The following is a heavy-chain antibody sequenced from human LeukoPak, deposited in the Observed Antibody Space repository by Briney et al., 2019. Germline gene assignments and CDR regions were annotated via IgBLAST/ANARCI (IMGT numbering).Heavy chain of an antibody. J-gene: IGHJ4*02. D-gene: IGHD6-19*01. Sequence: GASVKVSCKASGYTFTSYGVSWVRQAPGQGLEWMGWINPNSGGTNYAQKFQGRVTMTRDTSISTAYMELSRLRSDDTAVYYCASERYSSGWSSGFDYWGQGTLVTVSS. CDR2: INPNSGGT. V-gene: IGHV1-2*02. CDR3: ASERYSSGWSSGFDY. CDR1: GYTFTSYG.